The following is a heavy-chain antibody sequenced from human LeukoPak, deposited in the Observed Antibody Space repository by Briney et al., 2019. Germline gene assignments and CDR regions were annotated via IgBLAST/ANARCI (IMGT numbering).Heavy chain of an antibody. J-gene: IGHJ6*02. V-gene: IGHV3-23*01. CDR3: AKDVRVDSYGYFGYYYYGMDV. D-gene: IGHD5-18*01. CDR2: ISGSGGST. Sequence: PGGSLRLSCAASGFTFSSYAMSWVRQAPGEGLEWVSAISGSGGSTYYADSVKGRFTISRDNSKNTLYLQMNSLRAEDTAVYYCAKDVRVDSYGYFGYYYYGMDVWGQGTTVTVSS. CDR1: GFTFSSYA.